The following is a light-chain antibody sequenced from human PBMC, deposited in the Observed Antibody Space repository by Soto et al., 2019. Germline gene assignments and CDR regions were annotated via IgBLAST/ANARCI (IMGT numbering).Light chain of an antibody. Sequence: QSVLTQPPSVSGAPGQRVTISCTGSSSNIGADCDVHWYQQLPGAAPKLLIRANTHRPSGVPDRFSASKSGTSASLAITGLQADDEADYYCQSYDSSLSGSVFGGGTKLTVL. CDR1: SSNIGADCD. CDR2: ANT. J-gene: IGLJ3*02. V-gene: IGLV1-40*01. CDR3: QSYDSSLSGSV.